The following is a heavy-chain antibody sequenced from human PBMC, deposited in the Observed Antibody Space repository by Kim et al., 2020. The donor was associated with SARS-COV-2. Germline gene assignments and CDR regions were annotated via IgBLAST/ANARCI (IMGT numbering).Heavy chain of an antibody. Sequence: SETLSLTCTVSGGSISSGGYYWSWIRQHPGKGLEWIGYIYYSGSTYYNPSLKSRVTISVDTSKNQFSLKLSSVTAADTAVYYCARDLRKRLVRGGGYYYYYYGMDVWGQGTTVTVSS. CDR2: IYYSGST. J-gene: IGHJ6*02. CDR1: GGSISSGGYY. CDR3: ARDLRKRLVRGGGYYYYYYGMDV. V-gene: IGHV4-31*03. D-gene: IGHD6-19*01.